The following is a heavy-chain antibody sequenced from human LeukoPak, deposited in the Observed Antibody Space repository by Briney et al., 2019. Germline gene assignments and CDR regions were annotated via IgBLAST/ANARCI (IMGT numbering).Heavy chain of an antibody. Sequence: PSETLSLTCAVYGGSFSGYYWSWIRQPPGKGLEWIGEINHSGSTNYNPSLKSRVTISVDTSKNQFSLKLSSVTAADTAVYYCASRYDFWSGLGIIDYYGMDVWGQGTTVTVSS. CDR1: GGSFSGYY. CDR3: ASRYDFWSGLGIIDYYGMDV. V-gene: IGHV4-34*01. CDR2: INHSGST. D-gene: IGHD3-3*01. J-gene: IGHJ6*02.